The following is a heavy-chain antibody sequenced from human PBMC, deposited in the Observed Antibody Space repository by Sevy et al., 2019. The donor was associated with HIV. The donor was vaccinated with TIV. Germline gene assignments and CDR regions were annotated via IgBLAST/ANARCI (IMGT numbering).Heavy chain of an antibody. J-gene: IGHJ4*02. D-gene: IGHD2-8*01. V-gene: IGHV3-23*01. Sequence: GGSLRLSCTASGFSFGDYAMNWVRQAPGKGLEWVSTLSFGCGRINHADSVQGRFTMSRDDSKKTVYLEMNSLRAEDTAVYYCAREGCTRPHDHWGQGTLVTVSS. CDR3: AREGCTRPHDH. CDR1: GFSFGDYA. CDR2: LSFGCGRI.